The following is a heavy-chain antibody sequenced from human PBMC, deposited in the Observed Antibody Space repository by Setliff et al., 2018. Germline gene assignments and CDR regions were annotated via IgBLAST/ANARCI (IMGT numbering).Heavy chain of an antibody. CDR2: ISTYTANT. V-gene: IGHV1-18*04. J-gene: IGHJ6*03. Sequence: GASVKVSCKASGYTFTGYYFHWVRQAPGQGLEWMGWISTYTANTKYAQRFQGRVTMATDTSTSTAYMELRSLTSDDTAVYYCAREGVDTRSSTDYRYYMDVWGKGTTVTVSS. CDR3: AREGVDTRSSTDYRYYMDV. D-gene: IGHD5-18*01. CDR1: GYTFTGYY.